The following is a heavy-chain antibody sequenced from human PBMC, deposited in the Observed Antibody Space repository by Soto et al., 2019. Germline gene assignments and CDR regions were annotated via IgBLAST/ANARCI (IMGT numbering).Heavy chain of an antibody. CDR2: ISPDGRDE. CDR3: AREVISGNYRDAFDM. V-gene: IGHV3-30*04. CDR1: GFSFSSYT. J-gene: IGHJ3*02. Sequence: GGSLRLSCAASGFSFSSYTMHWVRQTPGKGLEWVAVISPDGRDEFYADSVKGRFTTSRDNSKNTVYLQMNSLRVEGTSVYYCAREVISGNYRDAFDMWGQGTRVTVSS. D-gene: IGHD1-26*01.